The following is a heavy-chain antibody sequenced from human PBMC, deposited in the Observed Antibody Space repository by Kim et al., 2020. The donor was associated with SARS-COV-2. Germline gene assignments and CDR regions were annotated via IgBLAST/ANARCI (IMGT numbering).Heavy chain of an antibody. Sequence: SETLSLTCTVSGGSISSSSYYWGWIRQPPGKGLEWIGSIDYSGSTYYNPSLKSRVTISVDTSKNQFSLKLSSVTAADTAVYYCARDRATNWFDPCGQGTL. CDR1: GGSISSSSYY. CDR3: ARDRATNWFDP. J-gene: IGHJ5*02. CDR2: IDYSGST. V-gene: IGHV4-39*07.